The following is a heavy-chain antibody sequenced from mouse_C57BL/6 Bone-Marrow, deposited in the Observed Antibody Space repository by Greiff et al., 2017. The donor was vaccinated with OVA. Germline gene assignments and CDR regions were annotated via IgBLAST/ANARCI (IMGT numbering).Heavy chain of an antibody. J-gene: IGHJ3*01. CDR2: IHPNSGST. CDR3: ARSGYGSSYLAWFAY. Sequence: QVQLQQPGAELVKPGASVKLSCKASGYTFTSYWMHWVKQRPGQGLEWIGMIHPNSGSTNYNEKFKSKATLTVDKSSSTAYMQLSSLTSEDSAVYYCARSGYGSSYLAWFAYWGQGTLVTVSA. V-gene: IGHV1-64*01. CDR1: GYTFTSYW. D-gene: IGHD1-1*01.